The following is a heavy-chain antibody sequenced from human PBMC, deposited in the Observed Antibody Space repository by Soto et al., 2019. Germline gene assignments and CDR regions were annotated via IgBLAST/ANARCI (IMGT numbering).Heavy chain of an antibody. D-gene: IGHD6-19*01. V-gene: IGHV3-23*01. CDR1: GFTFAGYST. CDR3: AKDRGGFAGGWDYFDY. CDR2: ISGSGGST. J-gene: IGHJ4*02. Sequence: EVHLLESGGGLVQPGGSLRLSCAASGFTFAGYSTMSWVRQAPGKGLEWVSSISGSGGSTYYADDVKGRFTISRDKSKNTLYLQMNALNSEDTAFYYCAKDRGGFAGGWDYFDYWGQGALVTV.